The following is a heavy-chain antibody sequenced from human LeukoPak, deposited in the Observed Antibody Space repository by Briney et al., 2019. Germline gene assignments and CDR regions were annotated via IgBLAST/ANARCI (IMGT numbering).Heavy chain of an antibody. CDR2: IYYSGST. Sequence: SETLSLTCTVSGGSISSGGYYWSWIRQHPGKGLEWIGYIYYSGSTYYNPSLKSRVTISVDTSKNQFSLKLSSVTAADTAVYYCAREVPVAATSYFDYWGQGTLVTVSS. CDR3: AREVPVAATSYFDY. CDR1: GGSISSGGYY. J-gene: IGHJ4*02. V-gene: IGHV4-31*03. D-gene: IGHD2-15*01.